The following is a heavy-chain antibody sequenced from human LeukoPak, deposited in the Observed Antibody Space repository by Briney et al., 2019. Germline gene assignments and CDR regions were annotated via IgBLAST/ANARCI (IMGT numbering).Heavy chain of an antibody. CDR2: IIPIFGMA. J-gene: IGHJ4*02. Sequence: RASVKVSCKASGGTFSSYAISWVRQAPGQGLEWMGRIIPIFGMANYAQKFQGRVTITADKSTSTAYMELSSLRSEDTAVYYCARDRGDYYDSSGYADYWGQGTLVTVSS. CDR3: ARDRGDYYDSSGYADY. D-gene: IGHD3-22*01. CDR1: GGTFSSYA. V-gene: IGHV1-69*04.